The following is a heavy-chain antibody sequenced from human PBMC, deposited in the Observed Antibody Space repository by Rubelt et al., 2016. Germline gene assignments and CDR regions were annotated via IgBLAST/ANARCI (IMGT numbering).Heavy chain of an antibody. CDR2: INTYDGTT. J-gene: IGHJ6*02. Sequence: QDQLVQSGAEVKKPGASVRVSCKASGYTFTNYGISWVRQAPGQGLEWMGWINTYDGTTNYAQQFQGRVTMTTDTSTGTAYMELRSLRSDDTAVYYCAIRRGYSGYDYDYYGMDVWGQGTTVTVSS. D-gene: IGHD5-12*01. V-gene: IGHV1-18*01. CDR1: GYTFTNYG. CDR3: AIRRGYSGYDYDYYGMDV.